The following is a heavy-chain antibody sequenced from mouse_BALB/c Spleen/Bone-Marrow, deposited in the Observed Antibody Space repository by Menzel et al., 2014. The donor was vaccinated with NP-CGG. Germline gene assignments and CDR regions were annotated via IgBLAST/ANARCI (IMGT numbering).Heavy chain of an antibody. Sequence: QVQLQQSGAELAKPGASVTMSCKASGYTFTSYWMHWVKQRPGQGLEWIGYLNPSTGYTEYNQKFKDKATLTADKSSSTAYMQLSSLTSEDSAVYYCARRDYWYFDVWGAGTTVTVSS. CDR1: GYTFTSYW. CDR3: ARRDYWYFDV. V-gene: IGHV1-7*01. CDR2: LNPSTGYT. J-gene: IGHJ1*01.